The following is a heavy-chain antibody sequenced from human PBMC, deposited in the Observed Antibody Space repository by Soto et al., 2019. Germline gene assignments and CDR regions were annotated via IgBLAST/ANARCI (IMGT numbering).Heavy chain of an antibody. J-gene: IGHJ3*02. CDR1: GGPISSYY. CDR2: IYTSGST. Sequence: PSETLSLTCTVSGGPISSYYWSWIRQPAGKGLEWIGRIYTSGSTNYNPSLKSRVTMSVDTSKNQFSLKLSSVTAADTAVYYCARDDGYSSSWYGAWGAFDIWGQGTMVTVSS. CDR3: ARDDGYSSSWYGAWGAFDI. D-gene: IGHD6-13*01. V-gene: IGHV4-4*07.